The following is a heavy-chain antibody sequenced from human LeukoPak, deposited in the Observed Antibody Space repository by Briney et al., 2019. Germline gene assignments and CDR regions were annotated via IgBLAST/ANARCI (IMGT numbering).Heavy chain of an antibody. D-gene: IGHD2-15*01. CDR1: GFPFSSYA. V-gene: IGHV3-23*01. CDR3: AKRVGGGTCCVYDY. CDR2: ISSTGCST. J-gene: IGHJ4*02. Sequence: PGGSLRLSCAASGFPFSSYAMSWVRQAPGKGLEWVSTISSTGCSTFFADSVKGRFTISRDNSKNTLYLPMHSLRADDTAVYYCAKRVGGGTCCVYDYWGQGTLVTVSS.